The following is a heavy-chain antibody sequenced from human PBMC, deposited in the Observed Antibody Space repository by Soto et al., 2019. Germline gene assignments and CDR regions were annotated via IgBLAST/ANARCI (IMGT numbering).Heavy chain of an antibody. CDR3: ASVAYYDFWSGGRAFDI. J-gene: IGHJ3*02. V-gene: IGHV4-59*04. D-gene: IGHD3-3*01. CDR2: IYYSGST. Sequence: SETLSLTCTVSGGSISSYYWSWIRQPPGRGLEWIGYIYYSGSTYYNPSLKSRVTISVDTSKNQFSLKLSSVTAADTAVYYCASVAYYDFWSGGRAFDIWGQGTMVTVSS. CDR1: GGSISSYY.